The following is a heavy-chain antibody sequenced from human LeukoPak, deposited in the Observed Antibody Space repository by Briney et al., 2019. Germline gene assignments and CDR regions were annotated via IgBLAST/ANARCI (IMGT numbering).Heavy chain of an antibody. J-gene: IGHJ3*02. Sequence: SETLSLTCTVSGGSISSYYWSWIRQPPGKGLEWIGYIQNRGSTNYNPSLKSRVTSSVDTSKNQFSLKLTSVTAADTAVYYCARDRPGIAVAGDAFDIWGQGTMVTVSS. V-gene: IGHV4-59*01. CDR1: GGSISSYY. D-gene: IGHD6-19*01. CDR3: ARDRPGIAVAGDAFDI. CDR2: IQNRGST.